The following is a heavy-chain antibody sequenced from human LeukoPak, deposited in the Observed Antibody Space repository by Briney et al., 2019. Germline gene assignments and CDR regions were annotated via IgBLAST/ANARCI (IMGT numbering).Heavy chain of an antibody. Sequence: GGSLRLSCAASGFTFSSYAMSWVRQAPGKGLEWVSAISDNGASTYYADSVKGRFTISRDNSKNTLYLQLNSLRAEDTAIYYCAKNVRTGGSCYSPVDYWGQGTLVTVSS. J-gene: IGHJ4*02. D-gene: IGHD2-15*01. CDR1: GFTFSSYA. CDR3: AKNVRTGGSCYSPVDY. CDR2: ISDNGAST. V-gene: IGHV3-23*01.